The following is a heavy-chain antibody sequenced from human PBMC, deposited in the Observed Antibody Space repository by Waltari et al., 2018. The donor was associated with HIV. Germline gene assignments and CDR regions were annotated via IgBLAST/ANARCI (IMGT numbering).Heavy chain of an antibody. Sequence: QVQLVQSGAEVKKPGASVKVSCKASGYTLPSYAIHWVRQAPGQRLEGMGWINAGNDNTKYSQKFQGRVTITRDTSANTAYMELSSLRSEDTAVYYCARWFSSSWYYYGMDVWGQGTTVTVSS. CDR1: GYTLPSYA. CDR3: ARWFSSSWYYYGMDV. D-gene: IGHD6-13*01. J-gene: IGHJ6*02. V-gene: IGHV1-3*01. CDR2: INAGNDNT.